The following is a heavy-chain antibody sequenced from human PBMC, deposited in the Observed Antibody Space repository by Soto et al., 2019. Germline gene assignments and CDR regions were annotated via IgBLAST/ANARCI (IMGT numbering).Heavy chain of an antibody. CDR3: AKDWATVTTAYYYGMDV. CDR1: SYG. D-gene: IGHD4-17*01. CDR2: ISYYGSNK. V-gene: IGHV3-30*18. Sequence: SYGMHWVRQAPGKGLERVAVISYYGSNKYDADSVKGRCTISRNNSKNTLYLQMNSLRAEDTAVYYCAKDWATVTTAYYYGMDVWGQGTTVTVSS. J-gene: IGHJ6*02.